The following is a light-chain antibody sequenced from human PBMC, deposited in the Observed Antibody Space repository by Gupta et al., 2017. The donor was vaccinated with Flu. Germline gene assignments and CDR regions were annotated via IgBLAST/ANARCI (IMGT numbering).Light chain of an antibody. V-gene: IGKV3-15*01. CDR3: QQYNVWPPLT. CDR2: GAS. Sequence: EIVLTQSPATLSVFPGERVSLSCRASQNVNSNLAWYQQKPGQPPRLLIYGASTRATGVPARFSGTGSGTDFTLTVSSLQSEDSAVYFCQQYNVWPPLTFGGGTKVQI. CDR1: QNVNSN. J-gene: IGKJ4*01.